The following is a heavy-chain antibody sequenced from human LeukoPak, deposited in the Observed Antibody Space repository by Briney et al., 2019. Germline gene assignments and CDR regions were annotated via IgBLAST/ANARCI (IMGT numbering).Heavy chain of an antibody. J-gene: IGHJ4*02. CDR1: GGSISSYY. Sequence: SETLSLTCTVSGGSISSYYWSWIRQPPGKGLEWIGYIYYSGSTNYNPSLKSRVTISVDTSKNQFSLKLSSVTAADTAVYYCARDSEMEGGFDYWGQGTLVTVSP. CDR3: ARDSEMEGGFDY. CDR2: IYYSGST. D-gene: IGHD5-24*01. V-gene: IGHV4-59*01.